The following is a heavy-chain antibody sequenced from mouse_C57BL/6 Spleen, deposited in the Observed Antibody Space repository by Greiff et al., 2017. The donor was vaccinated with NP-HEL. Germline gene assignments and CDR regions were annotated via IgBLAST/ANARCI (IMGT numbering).Heavy chain of an antibody. J-gene: IGHJ2*01. CDR3: ARRYYGNFYFDY. CDR2: INPDSSTI. CDR1: GIDFSRYW. V-gene: IGHV4-1*01. D-gene: IGHD2-1*01. Sequence: EVKLMESGGGLVQPGGSLKLSCAASGIDFSRYWMSWVRRAPGKGLEWIGEINPDSSTINYAPSLKDKFIISRDNAKNTMYLQMSKVRSEDTALYYGARRYYGNFYFDYWGQGTTLTVSS.